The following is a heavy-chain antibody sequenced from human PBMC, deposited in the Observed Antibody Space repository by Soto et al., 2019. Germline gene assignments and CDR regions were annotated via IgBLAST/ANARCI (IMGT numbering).Heavy chain of an antibody. Sequence: ASVKVSCKASGYTFTSYGISWVRQAPGQGLEWMGWISAYNGNTNHAQKLQGRVTMTTDTSTSTAYMELRSLRSDDTAVYYCARWPITMIVVVITPYGMDVWGQGTTVTVSS. D-gene: IGHD3-22*01. CDR3: ARWPITMIVVVITPYGMDV. CDR1: GYTFTSYG. CDR2: ISAYNGNT. V-gene: IGHV1-18*01. J-gene: IGHJ6*02.